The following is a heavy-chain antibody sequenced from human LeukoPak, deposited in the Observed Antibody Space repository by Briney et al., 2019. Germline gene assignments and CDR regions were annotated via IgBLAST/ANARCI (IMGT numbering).Heavy chain of an antibody. J-gene: IGHJ3*02. CDR2: LSGSGDST. CDR1: GFTFSTYA. V-gene: IGHV3-23*01. D-gene: IGHD3-3*02. CDR3: ARQTSLFLSVDDALDI. Sequence: SGGSLRLSCAASGFTFSTYAMSWVRQAPGKGLEWVSALSGSGDSTYYADSVKGRFTISRDNSKNTLYLQMNSLRAEDRALYYCARQTSLFLSVDDALDIWGQGTMVTVSS.